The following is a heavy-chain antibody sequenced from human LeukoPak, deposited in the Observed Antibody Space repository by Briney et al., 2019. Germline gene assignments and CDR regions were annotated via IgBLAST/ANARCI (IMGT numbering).Heavy chain of an antibody. J-gene: IGHJ4*02. Sequence: SETLSLTCTVSGGSISGGYWSWIRQPPGRGLEWIGYVYTSGSTNYNPPLKSRVTISVDTSKSQFALKLSSVTAADTAVYYCAKSYFDYSTYYSYYFNLWGQGALVTVSS. CDR2: VYTSGST. CDR3: AKSYFDYSTYYSYYFNL. CDR1: GGSISGGY. D-gene: IGHD4-11*01. V-gene: IGHV4-4*09.